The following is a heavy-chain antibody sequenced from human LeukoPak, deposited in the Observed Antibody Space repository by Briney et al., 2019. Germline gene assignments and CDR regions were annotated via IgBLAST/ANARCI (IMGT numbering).Heavy chain of an antibody. Sequence: ASVTVSCKASGYTFTSYAMHWVRQAPGQRLEWMGWINAGNGNTKYSQKFQGRVTITRDTSASTAYMELSSLRSEDTAVYYCARQLDIVVVPAATDFDYWGQGTLVTVSS. CDR2: INAGNGNT. J-gene: IGHJ4*02. CDR1: GYTFTSYA. D-gene: IGHD2-2*01. CDR3: ARQLDIVVVPAATDFDY. V-gene: IGHV1-3*01.